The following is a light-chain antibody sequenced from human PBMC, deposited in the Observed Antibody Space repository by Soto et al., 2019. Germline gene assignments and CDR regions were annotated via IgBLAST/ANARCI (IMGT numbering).Light chain of an antibody. CDR2: GAS. Sequence: DIQLTQPPSFLSASVGDRVTVTCRASQSNSSNLAWYQLKPGQSPKLLIYGASTLETGVPSRFSGSGSGTDFTLTIRSLQAEDVATYYCQQYDSYPRTFGQGTKV. V-gene: IGKV1-9*01. J-gene: IGKJ1*01. CDR1: QSNSSN. CDR3: QQYDSYPRT.